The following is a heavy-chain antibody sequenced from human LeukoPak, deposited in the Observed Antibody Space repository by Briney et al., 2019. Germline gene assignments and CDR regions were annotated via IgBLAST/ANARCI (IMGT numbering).Heavy chain of an antibody. Sequence: SETLSLTCAVYGGSFSGDFWSWIRQSPGKGLEWIGEINHGGSTTYNPSLQSRVTMSVDTSTNQISLKMTSVTAADTAVYYCARGALDGYNFDYWGQGTLVTVSS. CDR2: INHGGST. J-gene: IGHJ4*02. CDR1: GGSFSGDF. D-gene: IGHD5-24*01. CDR3: ARGALDGYNFDY. V-gene: IGHV4-34*01.